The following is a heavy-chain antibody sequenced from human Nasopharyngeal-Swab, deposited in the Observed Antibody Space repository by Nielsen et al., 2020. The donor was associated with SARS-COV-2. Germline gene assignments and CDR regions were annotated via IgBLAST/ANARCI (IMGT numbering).Heavy chain of an antibody. Sequence: WVRQAPGQGLEWMGWISAYNGNTNYAQKLQGRVTMTTDTSTSTAYMELRSLRSDETAVYYCARGIVRRAYYYYMDVWGKGTTVTVSS. J-gene: IGHJ6*03. CDR3: ARGIVRRAYYYYMDV. V-gene: IGHV1-18*01. CDR2: ISAYNGNT. D-gene: IGHD2-8*01.